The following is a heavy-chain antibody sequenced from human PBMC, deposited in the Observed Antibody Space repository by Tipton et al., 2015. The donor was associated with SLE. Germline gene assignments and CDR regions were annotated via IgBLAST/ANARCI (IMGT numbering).Heavy chain of an antibody. Sequence: SLRLSCEASGFTFSSYWMHWVRQGPGKGLVWVSGINGEGSDTRYGDSAKGRFTISRDNAKNTLYLQMHSLRVDDTAVYYCGRGGPPNAIDIWGRGTTVSVSS. J-gene: IGHJ3*02. CDR3: GRGGPPNAIDI. CDR2: INGEGSDT. CDR1: GFTFSSYW. V-gene: IGHV3-74*01.